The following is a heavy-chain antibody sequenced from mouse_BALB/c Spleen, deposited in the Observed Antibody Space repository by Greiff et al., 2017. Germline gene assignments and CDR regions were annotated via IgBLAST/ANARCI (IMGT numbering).Heavy chain of an antibody. J-gene: IGHJ4*01. CDR1: GFTFSDYY. V-gene: IGHV5-4*02. CDR3: AHDAYEAYAMDY. Sequence: EVKLMESGGGLVKPGGSLKLSCAASGFTFSDYYMYWVRQTPEKRLEWVATISDGGSYTYYPDSVKGRFTISRDNAKNNLYLQMSSLKSEDTAMYYCAHDAYEAYAMDYWGQGTSVTVSS. CDR2: ISDGGSYT. D-gene: IGHD2-3*01.